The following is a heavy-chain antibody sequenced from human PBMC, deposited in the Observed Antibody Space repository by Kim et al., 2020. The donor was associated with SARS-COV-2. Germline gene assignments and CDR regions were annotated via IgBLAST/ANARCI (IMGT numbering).Heavy chain of an antibody. CDR2: ISGSGGST. Sequence: GGSLRLSCAASGFTFSSYAMSWVRQAPGKGLEWVSAISGSGGSTYYADSVKGRFTISRDNSKNTLYLQMNSLRAEDTAVYYCAREYYYDSSGYYSFWYYYYGMDVWGQGTTVTVSS. CDR3: AREYYYDSSGYYSFWYYYYGMDV. V-gene: IGHV3-23*01. CDR1: GFTFSSYA. J-gene: IGHJ6*02. D-gene: IGHD3-22*01.